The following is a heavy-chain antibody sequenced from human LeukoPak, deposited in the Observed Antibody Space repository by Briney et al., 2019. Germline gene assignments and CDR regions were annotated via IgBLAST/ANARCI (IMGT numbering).Heavy chain of an antibody. CDR2: IYHSGST. D-gene: IGHD3-10*01. J-gene: IGHJ5*02. CDR1: GGSISSGGYS. V-gene: IGHV4-30-2*01. CDR3: ARDRKGGYYYGSGSYLSP. Sequence: SETLSLTCAVSGGSISSGGYSWSWIRQPPGKGLEWIGYIYHSGSTYYNPSLKSRVTISVDRSKNQFSLKLSSVTAADTAVYYCARDRKGGYYYGSGSYLSPWGQGTLVTVSS.